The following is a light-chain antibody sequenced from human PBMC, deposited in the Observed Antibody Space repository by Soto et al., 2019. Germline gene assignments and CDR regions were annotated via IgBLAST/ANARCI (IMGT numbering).Light chain of an antibody. Sequence: QSVLTQPPSASGTPGQRVTISCSGSSPNIGSNTVNWYKQLPGTAPKFLIYTNDQRPSGVPDRFTGSKSGTSASLAISGLQSEDEAEYYCAAWDDSLNGPVFGGGTKLTVL. CDR1: SPNIGSNT. CDR3: AAWDDSLNGPV. CDR2: TND. V-gene: IGLV1-44*01. J-gene: IGLJ3*02.